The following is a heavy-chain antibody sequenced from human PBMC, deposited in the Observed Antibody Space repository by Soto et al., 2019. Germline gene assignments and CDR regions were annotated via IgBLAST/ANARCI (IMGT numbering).Heavy chain of an antibody. CDR1: GYTFTSYG. V-gene: IGHV1-18*04. D-gene: IGHD3-9*01. J-gene: IGHJ4*02. CDR3: ARYLYHDMLAGYPDLDY. Sequence: GASVKVSCKASGYTFTSYGISWVRQAPGQGLEWMGWISAYNGNTNYAQKLQGRVTMTTDTSTSTAYMELRSLRSDDTAVYYCARYLYHDMLAGYPDLDYWGQGTLVTVSS. CDR2: ISAYNGNT.